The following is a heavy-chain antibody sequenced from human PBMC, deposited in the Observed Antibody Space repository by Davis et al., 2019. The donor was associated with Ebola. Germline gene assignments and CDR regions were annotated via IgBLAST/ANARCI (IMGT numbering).Heavy chain of an antibody. CDR3: ARGYDFWSGYYRYNWYDP. CDR2: MNPNSGNT. CDR1: GYIFTSYY. D-gene: IGHD3-3*01. V-gene: IGHV1-8*03. Sequence: ASVTVTCKASGYIFTSYYINWVRQATGQGLEWMGWMNPNSGNTGYAQKFQGRVTITRNTSISTAYMELRSLRSEDTAVYYCARGYDFWSGYYRYNWYDPWGQGTLVTVSS. J-gene: IGHJ5*02.